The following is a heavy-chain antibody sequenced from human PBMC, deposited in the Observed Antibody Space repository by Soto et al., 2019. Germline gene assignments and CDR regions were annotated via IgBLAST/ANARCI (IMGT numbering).Heavy chain of an antibody. J-gene: IGHJ4*02. CDR3: VRGGGYDPFDY. Sequence: SETLSLTCDASGASISSGGYCWSWIRQPPGEGLEWIGYIYHTGDAYYNTSLKSRVTMSVDRSKNQFSLRLNSVTAADRAVYYCVRGGGYDPFDYWGQGVLVTVSS. CDR2: IYHTGDA. V-gene: IGHV4-30-2*01. D-gene: IGHD5-12*01. CDR1: GASISSGGYC.